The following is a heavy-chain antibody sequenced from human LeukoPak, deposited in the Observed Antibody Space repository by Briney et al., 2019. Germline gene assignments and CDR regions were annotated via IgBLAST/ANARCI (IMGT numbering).Heavy chain of an antibody. V-gene: IGHV3-48*03. D-gene: IGHD6-19*01. CDR1: GFTFSYYG. CDR3: ARAYSSVGSCDY. Sequence: GRSLRLSCAASGFTFSYYGMNWVRQAPGKGLEWVSYISSSGSTIYYADSVKGRFTISRDNAKNSLYLQMNSLRAEDTAVYYCARAYSSVGSCDYWGQGTLVTVSS. CDR2: ISSSGSTI. J-gene: IGHJ4*02.